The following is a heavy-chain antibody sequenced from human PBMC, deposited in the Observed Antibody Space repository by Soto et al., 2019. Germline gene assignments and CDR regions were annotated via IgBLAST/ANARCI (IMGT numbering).Heavy chain of an antibody. D-gene: IGHD2-15*01. CDR1: GFTFSSYG. CDR3: AKSRSRTPNDAFDI. J-gene: IGHJ3*02. Sequence: GGSLRLSCAASGFTFSSYGMHWVRQAPGKGLEWVAVISYDGSNKYYADSVKGRFTISRDNSKNTLYLQMNSLRAEDTAVYYCAKSRSRTPNDAFDIWGQGTMVTVSS. V-gene: IGHV3-30*18. CDR2: ISYDGSNK.